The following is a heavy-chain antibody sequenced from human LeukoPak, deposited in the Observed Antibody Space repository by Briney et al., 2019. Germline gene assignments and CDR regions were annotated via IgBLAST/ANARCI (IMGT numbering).Heavy chain of an antibody. CDR1: GFTFDDYA. J-gene: IGHJ6*02. CDR3: AKDGVAAAGRPHYYYYGMDV. V-gene: IGHV3-9*01. CDR2: ISWNSGSI. D-gene: IGHD6-13*01. Sequence: QSGGSLRLSCAASGFTFDDYAMHWVRQAPGKGLEWVSGISWNSGSIGYADSVKGRFTNSRDNAKNSLYLQMNSLRAEDTALYYCAKDGVAAAGRPHYYYYGMDVWGQGTTVTVSS.